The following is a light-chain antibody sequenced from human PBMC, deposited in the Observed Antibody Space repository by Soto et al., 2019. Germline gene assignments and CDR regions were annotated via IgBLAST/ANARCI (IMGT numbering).Light chain of an antibody. CDR2: AAY. CDR1: KSISSY. CDR3: QQSNSSPYT. V-gene: IGKV1-39*01. Sequence: DIRMTQSPSSLSASVGDRVNITCRASKSISSYLNWYQHKPGTAPKLLIYAAYRLQSGVSSRFTGSGSRIDFTLTITNLQPEDFATYFCQQSNSSPYTFGQGTRLEIK. J-gene: IGKJ2*01.